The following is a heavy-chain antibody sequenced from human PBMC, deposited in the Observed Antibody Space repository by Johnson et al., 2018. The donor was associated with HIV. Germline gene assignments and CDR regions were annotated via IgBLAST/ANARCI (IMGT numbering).Heavy chain of an antibody. J-gene: IGHJ3*02. CDR2: ISYDGSNK. V-gene: IGHV3-30-3*01. CDR1: GFTFSRYA. CDR3: ARDDLRDTGAFDI. D-gene: IGHD2-8*02. Sequence: VQLVESGGGVVQPGGSLTLSCAASGFTFSRYAMRWVRQVPGKGLEWVAVISYDGSNKYYADSVKGRFTISRDNSKNTLYLQMNSLRAEDTAVYYCARDDLRDTGAFDIWGQGTMVTVSS.